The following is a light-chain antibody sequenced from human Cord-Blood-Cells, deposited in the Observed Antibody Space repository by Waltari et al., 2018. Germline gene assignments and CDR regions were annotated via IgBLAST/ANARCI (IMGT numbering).Light chain of an antibody. CDR2: AAS. CDR1: QGIRSW. Sequence: DIQMTQSPSSVSASVGDRVTNTCRASQGIRSWLAWYQQKPGKAPKLLIYAASSLQSGVPSRFSGSGSGTDFTLTISSLQPEDFATYYCQQANSFPPLTFGGGTKVEIK. V-gene: IGKV1-12*01. J-gene: IGKJ4*01. CDR3: QQANSFPPLT.